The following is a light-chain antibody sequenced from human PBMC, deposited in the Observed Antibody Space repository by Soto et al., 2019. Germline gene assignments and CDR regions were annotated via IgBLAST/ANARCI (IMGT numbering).Light chain of an antibody. CDR1: TSDVGGYDF. CDR3: SSSASNSAYV. J-gene: IGLJ1*01. V-gene: IGLV2-14*01. CDR2: EVS. Sequence: QSALTQPPSVSGSPGQSITISCTGTTSDVGGYDFVSWYQQHPGRAPKLLIFEVSNRPSGVSHRFSGSKSGITASLTISGLQAEDEADYFCSSSASNSAYVFGTGTKLTVL.